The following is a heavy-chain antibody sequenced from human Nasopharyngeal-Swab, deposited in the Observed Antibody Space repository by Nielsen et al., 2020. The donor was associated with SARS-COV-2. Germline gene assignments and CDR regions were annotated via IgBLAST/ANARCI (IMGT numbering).Heavy chain of an antibody. CDR2: IYYSGNT. V-gene: IGHV4-59*12. CDR1: GGSISNYY. Sequence: SETLSLTCTVSGGSISNYYWNWIRQPPGKGLEWIGYIYYSGNTNYNPSLKSRVTISVDTSKNQFSLKLSSVTAADTAVYYCARTRRYYCSGGSCYPGYYYYMDVWGKGTTVTVSS. D-gene: IGHD2-15*01. CDR3: ARTRRYYCSGGSCYPGYYYYMDV. J-gene: IGHJ6*03.